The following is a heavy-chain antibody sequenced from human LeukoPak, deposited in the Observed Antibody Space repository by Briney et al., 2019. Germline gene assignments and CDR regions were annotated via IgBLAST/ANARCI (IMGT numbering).Heavy chain of an antibody. CDR3: ATRNLNLDIVVVVAATREAHYYYYYMDV. Sequence: GASVKVSCKASGGTFSSYTISWVRQAPGQGLEWMGGIIPIFGTANYAQKFQGRVTITADKSTSTAYMELSSLRSEDTAVYYCATRNLNLDIVVVVAATREAHYYYYYMDVWGKGTTVTVSS. V-gene: IGHV1-69*06. D-gene: IGHD2-15*01. CDR1: GGTFSSYT. J-gene: IGHJ6*03. CDR2: IIPIFGTA.